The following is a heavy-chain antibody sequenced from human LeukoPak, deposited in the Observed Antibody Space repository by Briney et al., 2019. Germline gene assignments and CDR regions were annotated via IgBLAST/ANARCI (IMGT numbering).Heavy chain of an antibody. CDR1: GFTFSSYS. Sequence: GGSLRLSCAASGFTFSSYSMNWVRQAPGKGLEWVSSISSSSYIYYADSVKGRFTISRDNAKNSLYLQMNSLRAEDTAVYYCARGAGRATVVTPPGYWGQGTLVTVSS. V-gene: IGHV3-21*01. CDR3: ARGAGRATVVTPPGY. J-gene: IGHJ4*02. D-gene: IGHD4-23*01. CDR2: ISSSSYI.